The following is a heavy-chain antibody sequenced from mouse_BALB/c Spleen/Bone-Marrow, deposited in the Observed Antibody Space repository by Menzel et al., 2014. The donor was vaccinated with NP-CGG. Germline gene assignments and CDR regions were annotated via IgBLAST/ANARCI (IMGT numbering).Heavy chain of an antibody. CDR1: GFNIKDTY. V-gene: IGHV14-3*02. CDR2: IDPANGNT. J-gene: IGHJ3*01. Sequence: QLVASGAELVKPGASVKLSCIASGFNIKDTYMHWVKQRPEQGLEWIGRIDPANGNTKYDPKFQGKATITADTSSNSAYLQLSRLTTEDTAVYDCARWELGRAWFAYWCQGTLVTVSA. D-gene: IGHD4-1*01. CDR3: ARWELGRAWFAY.